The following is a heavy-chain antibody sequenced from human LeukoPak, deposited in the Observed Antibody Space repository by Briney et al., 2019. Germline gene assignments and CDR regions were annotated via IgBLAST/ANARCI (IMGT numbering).Heavy chain of an antibody. Sequence: GGSLRLSCAASGFTFSSYSMSWVRHAPGKGLEWVSAISGSGGSTYYADSVKGRFTISRDNSKNTLYLQMNSLRAEDTAVYYCAKTQQRPVYDYWGQGTLVTVSS. J-gene: IGHJ4*02. V-gene: IGHV3-23*01. CDR1: GFTFSSYS. D-gene: IGHD6-13*01. CDR2: ISGSGGST. CDR3: AKTQQRPVYDY.